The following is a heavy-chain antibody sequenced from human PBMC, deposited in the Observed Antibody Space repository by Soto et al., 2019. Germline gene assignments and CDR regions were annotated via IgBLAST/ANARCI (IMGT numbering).Heavy chain of an antibody. V-gene: IGHV1-46*01. CDR1: GYTFTSYY. CDR2: INPSGGYT. CDR3: ASVHSSEAGPFDY. J-gene: IGHJ4*02. Sequence: GASVKVSCKASGYTFTSYYMHWVRQAPGQGLEWMGIINPSGGYTSYAHKFQGRVTMTRDTSTSTVYMELSSLRSEDTAVFYCASVHSSEAGPFDYWGQGTLVTVSS. D-gene: IGHD3-3*02.